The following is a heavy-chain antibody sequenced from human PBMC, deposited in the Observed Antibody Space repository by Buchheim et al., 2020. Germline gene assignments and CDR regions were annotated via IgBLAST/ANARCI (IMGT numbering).Heavy chain of an antibody. CDR3: ARSPVSCSSTSCYIFQH. V-gene: IGHV3-21*01. Sequence: EVQLMESGGGLVKPGGSLRLSCAASGFTFSSYTMNWVRQAPGKGLEWVSSISSSSTYIYYADSVKGRFTISRDNAKNSLYLQMNSLRAEDTAVYYCARSPVSCSSTSCYIFQHWGQGTL. D-gene: IGHD2-2*02. J-gene: IGHJ1*01. CDR1: GFTFSSYT. CDR2: ISSSSTYI.